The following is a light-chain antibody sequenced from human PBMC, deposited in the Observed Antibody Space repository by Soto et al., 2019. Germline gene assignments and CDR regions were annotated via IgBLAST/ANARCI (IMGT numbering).Light chain of an antibody. CDR3: QNYYSAPLT. Sequence: DIQMTQSPSSLSAFLGDRVTITCRASQGISDYLVWYQQNPGKVPKLLIYAASTLQSEVPPRFSGTGSGTDFTLAISSLQSEDDATYYCQNYYSAPLTFGHVTKVDIK. J-gene: IGKJ3*01. CDR2: AAS. CDR1: QGISDY. V-gene: IGKV1-27*01.